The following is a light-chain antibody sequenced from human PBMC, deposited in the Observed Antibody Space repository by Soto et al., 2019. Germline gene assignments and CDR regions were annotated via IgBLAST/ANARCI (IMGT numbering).Light chain of an antibody. J-gene: IGLJ1*01. V-gene: IGLV2-8*01. CDR1: SSDVGAYNY. CDR3: TSYAGTYSFFYV. Sequence: QSVLTQPPPASGSPGQSVTISCTGTSSDVGAYNYVSWYQQLPGKAPKLIIYEVSKRPSGVPDRFSGSKSGNTASLTVSGLRAEDEADYYCTSYAGTYSFFYVFGTGTKVTVL. CDR2: EVS.